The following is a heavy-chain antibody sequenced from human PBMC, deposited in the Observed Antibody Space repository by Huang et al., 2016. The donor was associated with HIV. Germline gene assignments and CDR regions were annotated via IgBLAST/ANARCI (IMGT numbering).Heavy chain of an antibody. V-gene: IGHV4-30-4*08. CDR2: IYYSGST. D-gene: IGHD1-1*01. CDR1: GGSISSGGYY. Sequence: QVQLQESGPGLVKPSQTLSLTCTVSGGSISSGGYYWSWIRQPPGKGLEWIGYIYYSGSTDYNPSLKSRVTISVDTSKNQFSLKLSSVTAADTAVYYCARVPPLRNENYFDYWGQGTLVTVSS. J-gene: IGHJ4*02. CDR3: ARVPPLRNENYFDY.